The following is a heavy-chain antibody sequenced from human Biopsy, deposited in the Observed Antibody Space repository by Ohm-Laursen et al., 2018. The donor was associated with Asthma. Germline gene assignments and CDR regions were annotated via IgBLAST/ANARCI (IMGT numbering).Heavy chain of an antibody. CDR1: GGTFNTYV. V-gene: IGHV1-69*01. D-gene: IGHD2-2*01. Sequence: SSVKVSCKPLGGTFNTYVIGWVRQAPGQGLEWMGGINSVFGTTTYPQKCQDRVTITADDSTSTVYMELSSLRSEDTAVYYCARKAGSCISRTCYSLDFWGQGTLVTVSS. CDR2: INSVFGTT. J-gene: IGHJ4*02. CDR3: ARKAGSCISRTCYSLDF.